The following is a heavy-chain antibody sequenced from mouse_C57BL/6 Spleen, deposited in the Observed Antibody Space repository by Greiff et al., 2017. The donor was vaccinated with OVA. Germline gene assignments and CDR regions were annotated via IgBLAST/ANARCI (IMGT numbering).Heavy chain of an antibody. D-gene: IGHD1-1*01. V-gene: IGHV5-9*01. CDR3: ARQISYYGSSHAMDY. CDR1: GFTFSSYT. Sequence: EVKLVESGGGLVKPGGSLKLSCAASGFTFSSYTMSWVRQTPEKRLEWVATISGGGGNTYYPDSVKGRFTISRDNAKNTLYLQMSSLRSEDTALYYCARQISYYGSSHAMDYWGQGTSVTVSS. J-gene: IGHJ4*01. CDR2: ISGGGGNT.